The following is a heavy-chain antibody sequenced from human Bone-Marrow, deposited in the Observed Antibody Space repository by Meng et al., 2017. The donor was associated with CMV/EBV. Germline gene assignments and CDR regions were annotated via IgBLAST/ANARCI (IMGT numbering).Heavy chain of an antibody. Sequence: GESLKISCAASGFTFSSYAMHWVRQAPGKGLEWVAVISYDGSNKYYPDSVKGRFTISRDNSKNKLYLQMNSLRAEDTAVYYCARGAKEGESIAARFLRDYWGQGTLVTVSS. D-gene: IGHD6-6*01. J-gene: IGHJ4*02. CDR3: ARGAKEGESIAARFLRDY. V-gene: IGHV3-30-3*01. CDR1: GFTFSSYA. CDR2: ISYDGSNK.